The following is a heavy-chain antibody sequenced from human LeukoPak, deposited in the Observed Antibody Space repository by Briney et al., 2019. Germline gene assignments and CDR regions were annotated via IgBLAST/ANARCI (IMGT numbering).Heavy chain of an antibody. V-gene: IGHV6-1*01. Sequence: SQTLSHTCAISGDSVSSNTAAWNWIRQSPSGGLEWLGRTFYRSKWYNDYAVSVKSRITINPDTSKNQFSLHLNSVTPEDTAVYFCARGGWPAFDYWGQGTLVTVSS. J-gene: IGHJ4*02. CDR3: ARGGWPAFDY. CDR1: GDSVSSNTAA. CDR2: TFYRSKWYN. D-gene: IGHD1-26*01.